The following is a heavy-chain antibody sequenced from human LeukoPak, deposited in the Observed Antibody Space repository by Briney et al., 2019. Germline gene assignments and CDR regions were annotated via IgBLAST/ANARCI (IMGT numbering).Heavy chain of an antibody. J-gene: IGHJ4*02. D-gene: IGHD3-10*01. CDR1: GGSISSSSYY. CDR2: IYYSGST. CDR3: ARAAVLLWFGPDY. V-gene: IGHV4-39*01. Sequence: SETLSLTCTVSGGSISSSSYYWGWIRQPPGKGLEWIGSIYYSGSTYYNPSLKSRVTISVDTSKNQFSLKLSSVTAADTAVYYCARAAVLLWFGPDYWGQGTLVTVSS.